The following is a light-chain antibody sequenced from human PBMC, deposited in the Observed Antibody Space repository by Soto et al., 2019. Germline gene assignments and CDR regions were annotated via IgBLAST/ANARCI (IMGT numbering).Light chain of an antibody. V-gene: IGKV3-15*01. Sequence: EIVLTQSPATLSVSPGERATLSCRASQSVSNNLAWYQQKPGQPPRLLIYFASTRATGVPARFSGSGSGTELTLTISSLQSEDSAVYYCQQYNAWLLTFGGGTKVETK. CDR2: FAS. CDR3: QQYNAWLLT. J-gene: IGKJ4*01. CDR1: QSVSNN.